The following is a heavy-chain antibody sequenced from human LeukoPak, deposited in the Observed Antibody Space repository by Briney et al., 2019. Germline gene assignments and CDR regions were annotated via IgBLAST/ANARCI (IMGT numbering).Heavy chain of an antibody. CDR2: IIPILGIA. CDR3: ARDNDSSGYYGEVY. D-gene: IGHD3-22*01. Sequence: SVKVSCKASGGTFSSYAISWVRQAPGQGLEWMGWIIPILGIANYAQKFQGRVTITADKSTSTAYMELSSLRSEDTAVYYCARDNDSSGYYGEVYWGQGTLVTVSS. V-gene: IGHV1-69*10. CDR1: GGTFSSYA. J-gene: IGHJ4*02.